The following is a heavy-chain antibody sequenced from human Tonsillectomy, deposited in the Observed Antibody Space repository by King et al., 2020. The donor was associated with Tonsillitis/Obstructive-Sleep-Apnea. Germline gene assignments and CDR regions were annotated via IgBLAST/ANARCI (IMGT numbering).Heavy chain of an antibody. Sequence: VQLQESGPGLVKPSETLSLTCTVSAGSISSYYWSWIRQPPGKGLEWIGHIYYSGSPNYNPSLKSRVTISVDTSKNQFSLQVNSVTASDTAVYYCSRQGVWGFYWYFELWGRGTLVTVSS. CDR2: IYYSGSP. D-gene: IGHD7-27*01. V-gene: IGHV4-59*08. J-gene: IGHJ2*01. CDR1: AGSISSYY. CDR3: SRQGVWGFYWYFEL.